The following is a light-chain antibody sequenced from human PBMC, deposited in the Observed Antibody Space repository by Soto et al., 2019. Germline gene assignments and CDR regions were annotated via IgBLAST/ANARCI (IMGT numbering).Light chain of an antibody. J-gene: IGLJ1*01. CDR2: EVS. CDR1: SSDVGSDNL. CDR3: CSYAGSITYV. V-gene: IGLV2-23*02. Sequence: SVLTQPASVSGSTGHSITISCTGTSSDVGSDNLVSWYQQHPGKAPKFIIYEVSQRPAGVSYRFSGSKSGNTAYLTISGLQAEDEADYYCCSYAGSITYVFGTGTKVTVL.